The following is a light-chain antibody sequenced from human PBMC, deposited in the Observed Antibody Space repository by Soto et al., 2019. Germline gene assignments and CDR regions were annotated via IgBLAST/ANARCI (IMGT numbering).Light chain of an antibody. CDR3: QQSYSTPLT. J-gene: IGKJ3*01. CDR2: AAS. V-gene: IGKV1-39*01. Sequence: DIQMTQSPSSLSASVGDRVTITCRASQSISSYLNWYQQKPGKAPKLLIYAASSVQSGVQSRFSGSGSGTDINLTISSPKPEDFATYYCQQSYSTPLTFGPGTKVDIK. CDR1: QSISSY.